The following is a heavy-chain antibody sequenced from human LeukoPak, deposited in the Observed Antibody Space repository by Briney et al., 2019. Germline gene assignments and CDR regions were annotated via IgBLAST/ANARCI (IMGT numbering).Heavy chain of an antibody. Sequence: GRSLRLSCAASGFTFSSYVMHWVRQAPGKGLEWVAVISYDGSNKYYADSVKGRFTISRDNSKNTLYLQMNSLRAEDTAVYYCAKDVQPDPWGQGTLVTVSS. J-gene: IGHJ5*02. CDR3: AKDVQPDP. CDR1: GFTFSSYV. V-gene: IGHV3-30*18. CDR2: ISYDGSNK. D-gene: IGHD3-10*02.